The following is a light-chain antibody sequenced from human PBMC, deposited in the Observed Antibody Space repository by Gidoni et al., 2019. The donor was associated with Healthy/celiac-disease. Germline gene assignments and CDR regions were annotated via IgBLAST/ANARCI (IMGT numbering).Light chain of an antibody. J-gene: IGKJ4*01. CDR1: QSISSY. CDR2: AAS. CDR3: QQSYSTPRT. V-gene: IGKV1-39*01. Sequence: DIQMTQSPSSLSASVGDRVTITCRASQSISSYLNWSQQNPGKAPKLLIYAASSLQSGVPSRFSGSGSGTDFTLTISSLQPEDFATYYCQQSYSTPRTCGGGTKVEIK.